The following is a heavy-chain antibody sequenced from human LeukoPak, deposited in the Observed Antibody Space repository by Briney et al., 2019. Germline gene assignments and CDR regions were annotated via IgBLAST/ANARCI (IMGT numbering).Heavy chain of an antibody. CDR2: ITSSVSAT. D-gene: IGHD3-16*02. V-gene: IGHV3-23*01. CDR1: GFTFSKNA. CDR3: ARGVDVWGNYRQYYFDY. J-gene: IGHJ4*02. Sequence: GGSLRLSCAASGFTFSKNAMSWVRQAPGKGLEWVSSITSSVSATCYADSVKGRFTISTDNSKNTPYLQMNGLRAEDTAVYYCARGVDVWGNYRQYYFDYWGQETLVTVSS.